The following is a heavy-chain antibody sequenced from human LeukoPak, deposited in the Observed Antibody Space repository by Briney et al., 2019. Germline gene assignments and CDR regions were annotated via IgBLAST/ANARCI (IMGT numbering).Heavy chain of an antibody. CDR3: AKEVVAAAGMVYFDY. J-gene: IGHJ4*02. Sequence: GGSLRLSCAASGFTFSSYSMNWVRQAPGKGLEWVSYISSSSSTIYYADSVKGRFTISRDNAKNSLYLQMNSLRDEDTAVYYCAKEVVAAAGMVYFDYWGQGTLVTVSS. CDR2: ISSSSSTI. D-gene: IGHD6-13*01. V-gene: IGHV3-48*02. CDR1: GFTFSSYS.